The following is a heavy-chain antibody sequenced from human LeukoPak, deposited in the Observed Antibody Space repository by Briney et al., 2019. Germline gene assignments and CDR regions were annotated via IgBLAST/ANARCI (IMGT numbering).Heavy chain of an antibody. V-gene: IGHV3-23*01. D-gene: IGHD6-19*01. Sequence: HPGGSLRLPCAASGFTFSSYAMSWVRQAPGKGLEWVSAISGGGGSTYYADSVKGRFTISRDKYKNTLYLQMDSLRAEDTAVYYCAKYRANSGWDTFDIWGQGTMVTVS. CDR2: ISGGGGST. J-gene: IGHJ3*02. CDR3: AKYRANSGWDTFDI. CDR1: GFTFSSYA.